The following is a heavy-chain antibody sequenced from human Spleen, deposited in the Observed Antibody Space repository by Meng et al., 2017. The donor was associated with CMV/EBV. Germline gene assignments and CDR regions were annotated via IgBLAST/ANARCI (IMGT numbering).Heavy chain of an antibody. V-gene: IGHV4-38-2*02. CDR1: GYSISSGYY. J-gene: IGHJ4*02. CDR3: ARMYSSSSGY. CDR2: IYHSGST. Sequence: SETLSLTCTVSGYSISSGYYWGWIRQPPGKGLEWIGSIYHSGSTYYNPSLKSRVTISVDTSKNQFSLKLSSVTAADTAVYYCARMYSSSSGYWGQGTLVTVPQ. D-gene: IGHD6-13*01.